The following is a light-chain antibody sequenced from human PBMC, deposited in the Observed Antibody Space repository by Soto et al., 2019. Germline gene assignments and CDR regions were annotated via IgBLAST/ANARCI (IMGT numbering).Light chain of an antibody. V-gene: IGKV1-9*01. Sequence: DIQLTQSPSFLSASVGDRVTITCRASQGISSYLGWYQQKPGKAPKLLIYAASTLESGVPSRFSGSGSGTEFTLTISSLQPEDFATYYCQLLNSYPLTFGTGTKVDIK. J-gene: IGKJ3*01. CDR3: QLLNSYPLT. CDR1: QGISSY. CDR2: AAS.